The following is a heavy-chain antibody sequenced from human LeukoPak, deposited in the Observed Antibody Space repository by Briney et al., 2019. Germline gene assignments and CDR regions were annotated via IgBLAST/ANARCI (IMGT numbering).Heavy chain of an antibody. CDR1: GFTFSSYW. D-gene: IGHD3-10*01. Sequence: PGGSLRLSCAASGFTFSSYWMHRVRHAPGKGLVWVSRINSDGSSTSYADSVKGRLTISTDNAKNTLYLQMNSLRAEDTAVYYCARVTGSGSSYNPFDYWGQGTLVTVSS. J-gene: IGHJ4*02. CDR2: INSDGSST. V-gene: IGHV3-74*01. CDR3: ARVTGSGSSYNPFDY.